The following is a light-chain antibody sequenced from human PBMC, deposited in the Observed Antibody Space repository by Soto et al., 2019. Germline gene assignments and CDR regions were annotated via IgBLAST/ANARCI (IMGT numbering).Light chain of an antibody. V-gene: IGKV4-1*01. CDR2: WAS. CDR3: QQYYSPPVT. J-gene: IGKJ4*01. Sequence: DIVMTQSPDSLAVSLGERATINCKSSQSVLYSSNNKNYLAWYQQKPGQPPKLLIYWASTRQFGVPDRFSGSGSVTDFTLIISSLQAEDVGIYYCQQYYSPPVTFGGGTKVEIK. CDR1: QSVLYSSNNKNY.